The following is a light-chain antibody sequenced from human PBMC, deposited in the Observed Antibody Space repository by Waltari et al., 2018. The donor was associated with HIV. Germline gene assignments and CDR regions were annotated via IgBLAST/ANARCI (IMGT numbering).Light chain of an antibody. V-gene: IGLV10-54*01. CDR1: SNNVGNQG. CDR2: RNN. Sequence: QAGLTQPPSVSKGLRQTATLTYTGNSNNVGNQGAACLQQHQGHPPKLLSYRNNNRPSGISERLSPSRSGTTASLTITGLQPEDEADYYCSAWDSSLSVWVFGGGTKLTVL. J-gene: IGLJ3*02. CDR3: SAWDSSLSVWV.